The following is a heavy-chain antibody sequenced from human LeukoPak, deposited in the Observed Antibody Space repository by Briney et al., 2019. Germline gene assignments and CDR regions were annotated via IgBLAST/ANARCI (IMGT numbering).Heavy chain of an antibody. D-gene: IGHD6-19*01. CDR1: GGSFSGYY. Sequence: PSETLSLTCAVYGGSFSGYYWSWIRQPPGKGLEWIGEINHSGSTNYNPSLKSRVTISVDTSKNQFSLKLSSVTAADTAVYYCARDSGWYSSGKEWGQGTLVTVSS. CDR2: INHSGST. CDR3: ARDSGWYSSGKE. V-gene: IGHV4-34*01. J-gene: IGHJ4*02.